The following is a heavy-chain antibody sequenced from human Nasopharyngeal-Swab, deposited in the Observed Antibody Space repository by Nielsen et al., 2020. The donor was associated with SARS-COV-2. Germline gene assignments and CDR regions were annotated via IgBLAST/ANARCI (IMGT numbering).Heavy chain of an antibody. V-gene: IGHV4-30-2*01. CDR2: IYHSGDT. CDR1: GGSISSGFYS. CDR3: ARKYCNGDCYFDY. D-gene: IGHD2-21*02. J-gene: IGHJ4*02. Sequence: LRLSCAVSGGSISSGFYSWSWIRQPPGKGLEWIGYIYHSGDTYYNPSLKSRVTISVDRSKNQFSLRLSSVTAADTAVYYCARKYCNGDCYFDYWGQGTLVTVSS.